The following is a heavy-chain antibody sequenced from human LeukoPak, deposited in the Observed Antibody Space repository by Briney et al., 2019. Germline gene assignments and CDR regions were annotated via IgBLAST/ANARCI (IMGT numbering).Heavy chain of an antibody. CDR1: GYTFTSYG. Sequence: ASVKVSCKASGYTFTSYGISWVRQAPGQGLEWMGWISAYNGNTNYAQKFQGRVTMTRDTSISTAYMELSRLRSDDTAVFYCARGGPYEYVWGNYRPFDYWGQGTLVTVSS. D-gene: IGHD3-16*02. J-gene: IGHJ4*02. V-gene: IGHV1-18*01. CDR3: ARGGPYEYVWGNYRPFDY. CDR2: ISAYNGNT.